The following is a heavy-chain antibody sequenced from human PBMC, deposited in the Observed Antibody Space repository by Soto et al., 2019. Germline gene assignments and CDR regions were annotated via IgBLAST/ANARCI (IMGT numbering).Heavy chain of an antibody. J-gene: IGHJ6*02. D-gene: IGHD2-15*01. CDR2: INPSGGST. CDR3: ARTGSGSTYSYPWYYAMDV. Sequence: ASVKVSCKASGYTFTSYYVHWVRQAPGQGLEWMGIINPSGGSTTYAQKFQDRVIMTRDTSTSTVYMELSSLRSGDTAVYYCARTGSGSTYSYPWYYAMDVWGQGTTVTVSS. V-gene: IGHV1-46*01. CDR1: GYTFTSYY.